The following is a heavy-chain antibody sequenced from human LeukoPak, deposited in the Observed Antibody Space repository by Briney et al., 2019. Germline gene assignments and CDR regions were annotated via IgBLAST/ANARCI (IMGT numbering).Heavy chain of an antibody. CDR3: ARGGDGDYDY. D-gene: IGHD4-17*01. Sequence: ASVKVSCKASGYTFTTAGITWLRQAPGQGLEWLGWITPYNGSPTYAQRLQGRVTLTTDTSTTTAYMELRSLTSDDTAIYYCARGGDGDYDYWGQGTLVTVSS. V-gene: IGHV1-18*01. CDR1: GYTFTTAG. J-gene: IGHJ4*02. CDR2: ITPYNGSP.